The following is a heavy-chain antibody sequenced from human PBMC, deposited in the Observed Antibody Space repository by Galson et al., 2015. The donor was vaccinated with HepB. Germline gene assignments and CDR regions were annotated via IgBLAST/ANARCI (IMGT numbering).Heavy chain of an antibody. CDR3: STDPRINRVRARYGAFAL. D-gene: IGHD3-10*01. Sequence: SLRLSCAASGFTFSDSWLTWVRQAPGKGLEWVGLIKREIDGGTTDYAAPVRGRFTISRDDSKNTLHLHMSSLKTEDTAVYYCSTDPRINRVRARYGAFALWGQGTMVSVSS. CDR2: IKREIDGGTT. J-gene: IGHJ3*01. CDR1: GFTFSDSW. V-gene: IGHV3-15*01.